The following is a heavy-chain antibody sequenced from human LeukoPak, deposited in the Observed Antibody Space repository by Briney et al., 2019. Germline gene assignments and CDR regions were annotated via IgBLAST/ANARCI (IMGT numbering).Heavy chain of an antibody. J-gene: IGHJ4*02. V-gene: IGHV3-48*01. Sequence: PGGSLRLSCAASGFTFSSYSMNWVRQAPGKGLEWVSFISSSSSSIYYADSVKGRFTISRDNAKNSLYLQMNSLRAEDTAVYYCARDGSNWRDPPPDSWGQGTLVTVSS. D-gene: IGHD1-26*01. CDR3: ARDGSNWRDPPPDS. CDR2: ISSSSSSI. CDR1: GFTFSSYS.